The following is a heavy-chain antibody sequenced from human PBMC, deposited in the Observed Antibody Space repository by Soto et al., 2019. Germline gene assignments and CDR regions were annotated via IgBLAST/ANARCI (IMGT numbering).Heavy chain of an antibody. CDR1: GYSFTSYW. J-gene: IGHJ4*02. CDR2: IDPSDSYT. CDR3: ASPLRYDFWSGYVFDY. V-gene: IGHV5-10-1*01. D-gene: IGHD3-3*01. Sequence: GESLKISCKGSGYSFTSYWISWVRQMPGKGLEWMGRIDPSDSYTNYSPSFEGHVTISADKSISTAYLQWSSLKASDTAMYYCASPLRYDFWSGYVFDYWGQGTLVTVSS.